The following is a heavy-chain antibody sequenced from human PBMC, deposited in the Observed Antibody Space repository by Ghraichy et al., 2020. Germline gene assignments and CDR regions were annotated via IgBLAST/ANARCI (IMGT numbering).Heavy chain of an antibody. J-gene: IGHJ4*02. Sequence: LSLTCIVSGDSISYYYWSWIRQPPGKGLEWVGYIYYSGSTSYNPSLKSRVTISVDTSKTQFSLKLTSVTAADTAVYYCARGSDYGEDYFDYWGQGTLVTVSS. V-gene: IGHV4-59*01. CDR2: IYYSGST. D-gene: IGHD4-17*01. CDR3: ARGSDYGEDYFDY. CDR1: GDSISYYY.